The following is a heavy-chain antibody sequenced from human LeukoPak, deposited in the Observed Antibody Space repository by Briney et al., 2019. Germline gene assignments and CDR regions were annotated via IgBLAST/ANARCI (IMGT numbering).Heavy chain of an antibody. CDR1: GGSISSSSYY. Sequence: PSETLSLTCTVSGGSISSSSYYWSWVRQPPGRGLEWVGYIYYSGSTNYNPSLKSRVTISVDTSKNQFSLKLSSVTAADTAVYYCARDWGAVAGCNWFDPWGQGTLVTVSS. CDR2: IYYSGST. D-gene: IGHD6-19*01. V-gene: IGHV4-61*01. CDR3: ARDWGAVAGCNWFDP. J-gene: IGHJ5*02.